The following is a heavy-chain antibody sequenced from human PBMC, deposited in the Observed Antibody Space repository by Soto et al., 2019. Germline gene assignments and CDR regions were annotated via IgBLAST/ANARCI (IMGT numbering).Heavy chain of an antibody. V-gene: IGHV1-69*02. CDR1: GGTFSSYT. CDR3: ARAGIAVDGWCGMDV. J-gene: IGHJ6*02. Sequence: QVQLVQSGAEVKKPGSSVKVSCKASGGTFSSYTISWVRQAPGQGLEWMGRIIPILGIANYAQKFQGRVKITADKSTSTAYMELSSLRSEDTAVYYCARAGIAVDGWCGMDVWGQGTTVTVS. D-gene: IGHD6-19*01. CDR2: IIPILGIA.